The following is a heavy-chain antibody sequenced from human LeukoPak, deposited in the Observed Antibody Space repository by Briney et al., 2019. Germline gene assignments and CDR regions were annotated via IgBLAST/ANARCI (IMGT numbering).Heavy chain of an antibody. J-gene: IGHJ4*02. CDR1: GFTVSSNY. Sequence: GGSLRLSCAASGFTVSSNYMSWVRQAPGKGLEWVSVIYSGGSTYYADSVKGRFTISRDNSKNTLYLQMNSLRAKDTAVYYCARDRYSYGLDYWGQGTLVTVSS. D-gene: IGHD5-18*01. CDR2: IYSGGST. CDR3: ARDRYSYGLDY. V-gene: IGHV3-53*01.